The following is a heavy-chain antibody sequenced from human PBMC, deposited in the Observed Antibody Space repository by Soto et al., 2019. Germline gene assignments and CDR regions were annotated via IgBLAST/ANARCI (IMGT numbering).Heavy chain of an antibody. CDR1: GFTVSSNY. Sequence: GGSLRLSCAASGFTVSSNYMSWVRQAPGKGLEWVSVIYSGGSTYYADSVKGRFTISRDNSKNTLYLQMNSLRAEDTAVYYCASPPGAVAGPNYYYYGMDVWGQGTTVTVSS. D-gene: IGHD6-19*01. CDR2: IYSGGST. V-gene: IGHV3-53*01. CDR3: ASPPGAVAGPNYYYYGMDV. J-gene: IGHJ6*02.